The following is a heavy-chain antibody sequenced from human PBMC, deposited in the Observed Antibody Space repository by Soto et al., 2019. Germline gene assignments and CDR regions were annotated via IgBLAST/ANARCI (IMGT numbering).Heavy chain of an antibody. CDR3: SRSPGNRSILFGMDV. D-gene: IGHD3-3*02. V-gene: IGHV4-39*01. CDR1: GGSISSTGFY. J-gene: IGHJ6*02. Sequence: SETLSLTCTVSGGSISSTGFYWGWIRQPPGKGLEWIGSIYYSGTTYYNPSLKSRVTISVDTSKNQFAMKLSSVTAADTAVYYCSRSPGNRSILFGMDVWGQGTTVTVSS. CDR2: IYYSGTT.